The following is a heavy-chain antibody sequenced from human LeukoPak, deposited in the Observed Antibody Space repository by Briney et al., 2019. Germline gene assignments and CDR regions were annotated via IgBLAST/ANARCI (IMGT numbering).Heavy chain of an antibody. D-gene: IGHD5-24*01. CDR3: ARLRVLRGGYRNTPAREFDY. J-gene: IGHJ4*02. CDR1: GASISSSDYY. CDR2: LYYSGST. V-gene: IGHV4-39*01. Sequence: KPSETLSLTCTVSGASISSSDYYWGWIRQPPGKGLEWIGSLYYSGSTYYNPSLKNRVTISVDTSKNQFSLNLISVTAADTAVYYCARLRVLRGGYRNTPAREFDYWGRGTLVTVSS.